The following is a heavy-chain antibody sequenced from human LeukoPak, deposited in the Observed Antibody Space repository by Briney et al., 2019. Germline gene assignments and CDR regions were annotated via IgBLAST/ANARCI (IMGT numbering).Heavy chain of an antibody. CDR1: GYTFTSYG. Sequence: ASVKVSCKASGYTFTSYGISWVRQAPGQGLEWMGWISAYNGNTNYAQKLQGRVTMTTDTSTSTAYMELRSLRSDDTAVYYCASGTYYDFWSGYRLDYWGQGTLVTVSS. J-gene: IGHJ4*02. V-gene: IGHV1-18*01. CDR2: ISAYNGNT. D-gene: IGHD3-3*01. CDR3: ASGTYYDFWSGYRLDY.